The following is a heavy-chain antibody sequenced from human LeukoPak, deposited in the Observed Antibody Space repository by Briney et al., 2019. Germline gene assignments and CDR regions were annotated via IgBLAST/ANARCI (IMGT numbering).Heavy chain of an antibody. Sequence: SETLSLTCAVYTGTFSGYYWTWIRQPPGKGLEWIGEVDHTGSTNYNPSLKGRVTISVDPSKNQFSLDMKSVTAADTAVYYCARGSILYYGSGNYFQWGQGTLVTVSS. CDR3: ARGSILYYGSGNYFQ. J-gene: IGHJ1*01. CDR2: VDHTGST. D-gene: IGHD3-10*01. CDR1: TGTFSGYY. V-gene: IGHV4-34*01.